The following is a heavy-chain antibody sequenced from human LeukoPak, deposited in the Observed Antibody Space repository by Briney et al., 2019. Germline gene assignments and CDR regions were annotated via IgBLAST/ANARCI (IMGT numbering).Heavy chain of an antibody. D-gene: IGHD4-11*01. Sequence: ASVKLSCKASGYTFTSYDINWVRQPTGQGLEWMGWMNPNSGNTGYAQKFQGRVTMTRNTSISTAYMELSSLRSEDTAVYYCARVPTVILGAHYYYYYYMDVWGKGTTVTVSS. V-gene: IGHV1-8*01. CDR1: GYTFTSYD. CDR3: ARVPTVILGAHYYYYYYMDV. CDR2: MNPNSGNT. J-gene: IGHJ6*03.